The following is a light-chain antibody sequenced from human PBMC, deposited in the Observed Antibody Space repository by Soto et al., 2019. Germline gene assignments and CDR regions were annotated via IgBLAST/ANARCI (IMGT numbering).Light chain of an antibody. CDR1: SSDVGGYNY. CDR2: EVS. J-gene: IGLJ1*01. CDR3: NSYTSKSTGV. V-gene: IGLV2-14*01. Sequence: QSAPTQPASVSGSPGQSITVSCTGTSSDVGGYNYVSWYQQHPGKAPKLIIYEVSNRPSGVSNRFSGSKSGNTASLTISGLQAEDEADYYCNSYTSKSTGVFGTATKLTVL.